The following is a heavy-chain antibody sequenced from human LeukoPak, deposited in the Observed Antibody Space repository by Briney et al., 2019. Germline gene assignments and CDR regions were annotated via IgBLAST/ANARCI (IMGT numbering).Heavy chain of an antibody. V-gene: IGHV4-59*08. CDR2: IYHSGST. CDR1: GGSISSYY. J-gene: IGHJ4*02. CDR3: ARQWEGYNYGSVDY. Sequence: SETLSLTCTVSGGSISSYYWSWIRQHPGKGLEWLGYIYHSGSTSYNPSLKSRVTISVDTSKNQFSLKVSSVTAADTAVYDYARQWEGYNYGSVDYWGQGTLVTVSS. D-gene: IGHD5-18*01.